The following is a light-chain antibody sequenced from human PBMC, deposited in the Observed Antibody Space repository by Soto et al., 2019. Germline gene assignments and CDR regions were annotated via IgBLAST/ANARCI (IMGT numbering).Light chain of an antibody. J-gene: IGKJ1*01. CDR1: QSVSSN. Sequence: EIVMTQSPVTLSVSPGERATLSCRASQSVSSNLAWYQQKPGQAPRLLIYGASTRATGIPARFSGSGSGTEFTLTISSLQYEDFAVYYCQQYNNWPRTFGQGPKVDIK. V-gene: IGKV3-15*01. CDR3: QQYNNWPRT. CDR2: GAS.